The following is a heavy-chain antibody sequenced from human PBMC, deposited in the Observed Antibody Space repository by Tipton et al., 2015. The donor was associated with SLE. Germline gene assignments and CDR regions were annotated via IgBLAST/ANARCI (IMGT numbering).Heavy chain of an antibody. J-gene: IGHJ6*03. Sequence: QLVQSGGGVVQPGRSLRLSCAASGFTFSSYGMHWVRQAPGKGLEWVAVIWYDGSNKYYADSVKGRFTISRDNSKNTLYLQMNSLRAEDTAVYYCARARIAVAGKGPNYYYYYMDVWGKGTTVTVSS. CDR3: ARARIAVAGKGPNYYYYYMDV. CDR1: GFTFSSYG. V-gene: IGHV3-33*01. CDR2: IWYDGSNK. D-gene: IGHD6-19*01.